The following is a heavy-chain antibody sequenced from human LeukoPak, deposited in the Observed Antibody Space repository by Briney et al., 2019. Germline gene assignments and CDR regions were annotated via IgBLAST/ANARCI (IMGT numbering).Heavy chain of an antibody. CDR3: ASRVVVTAQIDY. J-gene: IGHJ4*02. CDR2: IYSDGST. CDR1: GFTVSGDS. V-gene: IGHV3-23*03. Sequence: GGSLRLSCAASGFTVSGDSMSWVRQAPGKGLEWVSVIYSDGSTYYADSVKGRFTISRDNSKNTLYLQMNSLRAEDTAVYYCASRVVVTAQIDYWGQGTLVTVSS. D-gene: IGHD2-21*02.